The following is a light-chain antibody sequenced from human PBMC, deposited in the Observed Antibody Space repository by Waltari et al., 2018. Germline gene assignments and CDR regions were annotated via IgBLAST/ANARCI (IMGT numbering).Light chain of an antibody. CDR1: SGHSNYA. J-gene: IGLJ2*01. V-gene: IGLV4-69*02. Sequence: QLVLTQSPSASASLGASVKLTCTLSSGHSNYAIAWHQRQPEKGPQYLMKLNSDGSHSQGDGIPDRFSGSSSGAERYLTISSLQSEDEADYYCQTRGTGTQVVFGGGTKLTVL. CDR2: LNSDGSH. CDR3: QTRGTGTQVV.